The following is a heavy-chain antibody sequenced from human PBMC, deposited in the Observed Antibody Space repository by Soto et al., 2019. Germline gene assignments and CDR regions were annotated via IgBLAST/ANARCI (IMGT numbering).Heavy chain of an antibody. CDR3: ARYSSSSEYFQH. CDR2: ISSSSSTI. V-gene: IGHV3-48*02. D-gene: IGHD6-6*01. CDR1: GFTFSSYS. J-gene: IGHJ1*01. Sequence: GGSLRLSCAASGFTFSSYSMNWVRQAPGKGLEWVSYISSSSSTIYYADSVKDRFTISRDNAKNSLYLQMNSLRDEDTAVYYCARYSSSSEYFQHWGQGTLVTVSS.